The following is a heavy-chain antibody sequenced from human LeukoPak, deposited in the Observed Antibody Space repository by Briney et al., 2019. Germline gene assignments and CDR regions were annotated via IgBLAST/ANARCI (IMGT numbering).Heavy chain of an antibody. Sequence: SETLSLTCTVSGGSISSSSYYWGWIRQPPGKGLEWIGSIYYSGSTYYNPSLKSRVTISVDTSKNQFSLKLSSVTAADTAVYYCARLRTIFGVVRYFDYWGQGTLVTVSS. V-gene: IGHV4-39*01. CDR1: GGSISSSSYY. CDR2: IYYSGST. D-gene: IGHD3-3*01. CDR3: ARLRTIFGVVRYFDY. J-gene: IGHJ4*02.